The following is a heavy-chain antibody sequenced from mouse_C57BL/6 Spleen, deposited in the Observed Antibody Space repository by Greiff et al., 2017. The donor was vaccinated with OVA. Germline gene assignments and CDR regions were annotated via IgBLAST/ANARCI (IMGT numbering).Heavy chain of an antibody. CDR1: GFNIKDYY. Sequence: VQLQQSGAELVRPGASVKLSCTASGFNIKDYYMHWVKQRPEQGLEWIGRIDPEDGDTEYAPKFQGKATMTAATSSNTAYLQLSSLTSEDTAVYYCTTGGYHWYFDVWGTGTTVTVSS. CDR3: TTGGYHWYFDV. D-gene: IGHD2-2*01. V-gene: IGHV14-1*01. J-gene: IGHJ1*03. CDR2: IDPEDGDT.